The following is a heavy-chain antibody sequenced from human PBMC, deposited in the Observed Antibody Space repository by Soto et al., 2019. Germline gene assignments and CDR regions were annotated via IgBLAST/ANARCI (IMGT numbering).Heavy chain of an antibody. J-gene: IGHJ6*04. CDR1: GGTFRRYT. D-gene: IGHD6-13*01. CDR2: SIPILGIA. V-gene: IGHV1-69*02. CDR3: ARILVLDYYDGMDV. Sequence: QVQLVQSGAEVKKPGSSVKVSCKASGGTFRRYTISWVRQAPGQGLEWMGRSIPILGIANYAQQFQGRVTITADKSTSTAYMELSSLGSEDTAVYYCARILVLDYYDGMDVWGKGTTVTVSS.